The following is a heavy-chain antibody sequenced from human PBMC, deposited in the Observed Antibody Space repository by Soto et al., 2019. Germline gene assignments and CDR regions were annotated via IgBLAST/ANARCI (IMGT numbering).Heavy chain of an antibody. CDR3: ARDRAYCSSTSCYQAFDS. CDR1: GFTFSSYG. V-gene: IGHV3-33*01. J-gene: IGHJ4*02. D-gene: IGHD2-2*01. CDR2: IWHDGSNK. Sequence: QVQLVESGAGVVQPGRSLRLSCAVSGFTFSSYGMHWVRQAPGKGLEWVAVIWHDGSNKCYADSVKGRFTISRDNSKNPLYLQMDSLRAEDTAVYYCARDRAYCSSTSCYQAFDSWGQGTLVTVSS.